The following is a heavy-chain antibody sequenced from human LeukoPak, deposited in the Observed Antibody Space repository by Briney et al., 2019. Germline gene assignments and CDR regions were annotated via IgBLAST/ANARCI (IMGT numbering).Heavy chain of an antibody. CDR2: ISYDGTNK. D-gene: IGHD1-26*01. V-gene: IGHV3-30-3*01. CDR3: ARGPRMGVTYYDYYMDV. CDR1: GFTFSNNA. Sequence: GRSLRLSCAASGFTFSNNAMHWVRQAPGKGLEWVAVISYDGTNKYYADSVKGRLTISRDNSKNTLYLQMNSLRAEDTAVYYCARGPRMGVTYYDYYMDVWGKGTTVTVSS. J-gene: IGHJ6*03.